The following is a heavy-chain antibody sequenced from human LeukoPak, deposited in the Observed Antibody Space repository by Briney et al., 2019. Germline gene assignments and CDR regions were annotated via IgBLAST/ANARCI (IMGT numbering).Heavy chain of an antibody. V-gene: IGHV4-59*01. CDR3: ARVGDFWSGFYLDY. D-gene: IGHD3-3*01. J-gene: IGHJ4*02. CDR1: GGSISSNY. CDR2: VYYSGST. Sequence: SETLSLTCTVSGGSISSNYWSWIRQPPGKGLEWIGYVYYSGSTNSNPSLKSRVTISVDTSKNQFSLKLSSVTAADTAVYYCARVGDFWSGFYLDYWGQGTLVTVSS.